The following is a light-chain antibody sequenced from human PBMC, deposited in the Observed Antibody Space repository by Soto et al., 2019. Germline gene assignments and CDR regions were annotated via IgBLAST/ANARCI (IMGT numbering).Light chain of an antibody. CDR3: VSFTSSTTYV. CDR2: DVA. Sequence: QSVLTQPASVSASLGQSITISCTGTSSDVGGSNFVSWYQQHPGKPPKLIIYDVATRPSGVSNRFSGSKSGSTASLIISRLQTEDEADYYCVSFTSSTTYVFGSGTKLTVL. J-gene: IGLJ1*01. CDR1: SSDVGGSNF. V-gene: IGLV2-14*03.